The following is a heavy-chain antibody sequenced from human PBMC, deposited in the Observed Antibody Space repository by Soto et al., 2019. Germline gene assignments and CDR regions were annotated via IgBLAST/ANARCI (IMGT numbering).Heavy chain of an antibody. D-gene: IGHD2-21*02. CDR1: GYTFTSYY. V-gene: IGHV1-46*01. CDR3: ARAPGIVVVTASAFES. CDR2: INPSGGST. J-gene: IGHJ4*02. Sequence: ASVKVSCKASGYTFTSYYMHWVRQAPGQGLEWMGIINPSGGSTSYAQKFQGRVTMTRDTSTSTVYMELSSLRSEDTAVYYCARAPGIVVVTASAFESWGQGNMIIVSS.